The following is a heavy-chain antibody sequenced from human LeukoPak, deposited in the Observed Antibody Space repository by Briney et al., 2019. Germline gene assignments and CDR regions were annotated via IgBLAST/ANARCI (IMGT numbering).Heavy chain of an antibody. CDR1: GFSFSIYF. J-gene: IGHJ4*02. CDR2: MSRTSEYI. CDR3: AGGGDFDH. D-gene: IGHD3-16*01. Sequence: GGSLRLSCAASGFSFSIYFMNWVRQAPGKGLEWVSSMSRTSEYIHYADSVRGRFAISRDNAKNSVYLQMNSLRAEDTAVYFCAGGGDFDHWGQGILVTVSA. V-gene: IGHV3-21*01.